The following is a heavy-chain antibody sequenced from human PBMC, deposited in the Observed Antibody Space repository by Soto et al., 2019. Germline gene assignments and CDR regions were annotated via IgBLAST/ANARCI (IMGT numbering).Heavy chain of an antibody. CDR2: IYYSGST. Sequence: SETLSLTCTVSGGSISSYYWSWIRQPPGKGLEWIGYIYYSGSTNYNPSLKSRVTISVDTSKNQFSLKLSSVTAADTVVYFCARHNYDSSGTAVDVWGQGTPVTVSS. D-gene: IGHD3-22*01. V-gene: IGHV4-59*01. CDR1: GGSISSYY. J-gene: IGHJ6*02. CDR3: ARHNYDSSGTAVDV.